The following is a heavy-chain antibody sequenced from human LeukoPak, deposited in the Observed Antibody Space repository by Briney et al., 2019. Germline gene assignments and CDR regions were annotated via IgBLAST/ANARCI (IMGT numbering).Heavy chain of an antibody. J-gene: IGHJ4*02. Sequence: PSETLSLTCTVSDNSISSFYWSWIRQPPGKGLEWIGFVYKTGLTNYNPSLKSRVAISLDGSKSQVSLRLTSVTAADTAVYYCAPHRFGEPHFEYWGRGTLVSVSS. CDR3: APHRFGEPHFEY. CDR2: VYKTGLT. CDR1: DNSISSFY. D-gene: IGHD3-10*01. V-gene: IGHV4-59*08.